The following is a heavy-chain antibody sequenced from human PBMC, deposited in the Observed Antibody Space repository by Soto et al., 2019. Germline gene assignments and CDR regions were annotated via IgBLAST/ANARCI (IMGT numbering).Heavy chain of an antibody. CDR3: ARGRRESDAFDI. J-gene: IGHJ3*02. V-gene: IGHV1-69*13. CDR2: IIPIFGTA. CDR1: GGTFSSYA. Sequence: GASVKVSCKASGGTFSSYAISWVRQAPGQGLEWMGGIIPIFGTANYAQKFQGRVTITADESTSTAYMELSSLRSEDTAVYYCARGRRESDAFDIWGQGTMVTVSS.